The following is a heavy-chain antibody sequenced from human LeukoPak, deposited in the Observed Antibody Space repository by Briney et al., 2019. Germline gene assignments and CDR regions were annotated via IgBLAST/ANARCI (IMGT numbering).Heavy chain of an antibody. V-gene: IGHV3-23*01. D-gene: IGHD1-26*01. J-gene: IGHJ4*02. Sequence: PGGSLRLSCAASGFTFSSSAMSWVRQASGQGLEWVSGISGSGGSTYYADSVKGRFTISRDNSKNTLYLQMNSLRAEDTAAYYCAKAGSIRFDYWGQGTLVTVSS. CDR2: ISGSGGST. CDR3: AKAGSIRFDY. CDR1: GFTFSSSA.